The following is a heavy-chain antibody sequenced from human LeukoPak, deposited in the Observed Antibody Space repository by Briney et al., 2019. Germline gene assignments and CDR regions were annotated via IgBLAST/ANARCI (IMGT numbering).Heavy chain of an antibody. J-gene: IGHJ4*02. CDR3: AKDRMTTVTTYDY. V-gene: IGHV3-30*18. D-gene: IGHD4-17*01. Sequence: GGSLRLSCAASGFTFSSYGMHWVRQAPGKGLEWVAVISYDGSNKYYADSVKGRFTISRDNSKNTLYLQMNSLRAEDTAVYYCAKDRMTTVTTYDYWGQGTLVTVSS. CDR1: GFTFSSYG. CDR2: ISYDGSNK.